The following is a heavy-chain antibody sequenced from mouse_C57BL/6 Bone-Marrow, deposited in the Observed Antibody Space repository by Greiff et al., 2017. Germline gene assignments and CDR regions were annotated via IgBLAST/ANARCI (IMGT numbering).Heavy chain of an antibody. CDR1: GYTFTSYW. CDR3: AREGYGYVLFAY. V-gene: IGHV1-69*01. D-gene: IGHD2-2*01. CDR2: IDPSDSYT. J-gene: IGHJ3*01. Sequence: VKLQQPGAELVMPGASVKLSCKASGYTFTSYWMHWVKQRPGQGLEWIGEIDPSDSYTNYNQKFKGKSTLTVDKSSSTAYMQRSSLTSEDSAVYYCAREGYGYVLFAYWGQGTLVTVSA.